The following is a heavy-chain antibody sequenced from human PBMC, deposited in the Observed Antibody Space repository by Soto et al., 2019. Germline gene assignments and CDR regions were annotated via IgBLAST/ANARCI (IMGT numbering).Heavy chain of an antibody. J-gene: IGHJ4*02. CDR3: ARDYYGSGSYYNNPYDY. Sequence: GASVKVSCKASGGTFSSYTISWVRQAPGQGFEWMGRIIPILGIANYAQKFQSRVTITADKSTSTAYMELSSLRSEDTAVYYCARDYYGSGSYYNNPYDYWGQGTLVTVSS. V-gene: IGHV1-69*04. CDR1: GGTFSSYT. CDR2: IIPILGIA. D-gene: IGHD3-10*01.